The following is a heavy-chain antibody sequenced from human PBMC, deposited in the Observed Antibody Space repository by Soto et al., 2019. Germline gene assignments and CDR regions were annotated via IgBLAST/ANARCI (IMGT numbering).Heavy chain of an antibody. CDR2: ISGYNGNI. D-gene: IGHD1-1*01. CDR3: ARANTWVTGRVGTY. V-gene: IGHV1-18*04. J-gene: IGHJ4*02. CDR1: GYSFTNYG. Sequence: QIHLEQSRIEVKEPGTSLKLSCATSGYSFTNYGISWVRQAPGQGLDWMGWISGYNGNIKYAQKFHDRVVMTADKFTSTAYLEVRNLTSDDTAVYYCARANTWVTGRVGTYWGQGTKVTVSS.